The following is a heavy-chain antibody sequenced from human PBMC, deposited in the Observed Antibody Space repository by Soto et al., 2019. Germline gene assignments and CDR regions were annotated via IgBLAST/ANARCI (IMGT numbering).Heavy chain of an antibody. J-gene: IGHJ5*02. CDR3: ARLSSAWQDNWFDP. CDR2: IYYSGST. V-gene: IGHV4-59*01. D-gene: IGHD6-19*01. Sequence: QVQLQESGPGLVKPSETLSLTCTVSGGSISPYYWSWIRQPPGQRLEWIAYIYYSGSTSYNPSLKSRLTISVDTSKNRFSVRLSSVTAADTAMYYCARLSSAWQDNWFDPWGQGTLVTVSS. CDR1: GGSISPYY.